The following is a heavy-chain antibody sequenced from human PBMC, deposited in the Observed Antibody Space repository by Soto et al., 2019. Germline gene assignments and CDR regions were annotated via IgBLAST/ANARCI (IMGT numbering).Heavy chain of an antibody. CDR3: GRCNVFLMNRVTQWYFGL. CDR1: GDSISISSYY. CDR2: FDYSWSI. D-gene: IGHD3-3*01. Sequence: PPQTLSLPSTVSGDSISISSYYWGWILQPQKKGLEWIGGFDYSWSIHHNPSLQSRLPISVKPSKNQFSLQMGSLSAEDTAVYYCGRCNVFLMNRVTQWYFGLRGRGILGT. J-gene: IGHJ2*01. V-gene: IGHV4-39*01.